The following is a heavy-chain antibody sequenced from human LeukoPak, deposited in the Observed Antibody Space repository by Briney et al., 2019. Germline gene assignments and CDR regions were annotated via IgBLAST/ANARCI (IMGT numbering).Heavy chain of an antibody. Sequence: SETLSLTCTVSGGSISSYYWSWIRQPPGKGLEWIGYIYYSGSTNYNPSLKSRVTISVDTSKNQFSLKLSSVTAADTAVYYCARGAYGGYSDYWGQGTLVTVSS. J-gene: IGHJ4*02. CDR3: ARGAYGGYSDY. CDR2: IYYSGST. D-gene: IGHD2-21*01. CDR1: GGSISSYY. V-gene: IGHV4-59*01.